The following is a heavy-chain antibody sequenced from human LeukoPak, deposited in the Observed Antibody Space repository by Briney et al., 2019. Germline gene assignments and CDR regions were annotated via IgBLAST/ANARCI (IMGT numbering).Heavy chain of an antibody. V-gene: IGHV4-38-2*01. D-gene: IGHD6-19*01. CDR3: ARGGYSSGWYLFFGL. CDR2: IYHSGTT. J-gene: IGHJ2*01. CDR1: GYSINSGYY. Sequence: PSETLSLTCAVSGYSINSGYYWGWIRQPPGKGLECIGSIYHSGTTYYNPSLKSRVTISVDTSNNHFSLKLSSVTAADTAVYYCARGGYSSGWYLFFGLWGRGTLVTVSS.